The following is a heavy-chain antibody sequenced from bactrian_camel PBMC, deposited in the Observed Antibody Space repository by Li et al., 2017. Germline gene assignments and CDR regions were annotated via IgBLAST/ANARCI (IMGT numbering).Heavy chain of an antibody. Sequence: HVQLVESGGGSVQAGGSLRLSCKASGSISGFRFLGWFRQAPGKEREEVAHIDNDGTTNYAHSVKGRFTVSKDSDQNIMYLQMNNLKPEDAGLYRCVAESLCAWLGTTEGYFGQGTQVTVS. V-gene: IGHV3S53*01. CDR2: IDNDGTT. J-gene: IGHJ4*01. D-gene: IGHD3*01. CDR1: GSISGFRF.